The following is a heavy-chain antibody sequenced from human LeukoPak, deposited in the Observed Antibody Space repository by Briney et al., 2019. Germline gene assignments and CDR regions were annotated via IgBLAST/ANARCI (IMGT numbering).Heavy chain of an antibody. CDR3: ATGITGTTLVY. D-gene: IGHD1-7*01. V-gene: IGHV3-21*01. CDR1: GFTFSSYW. J-gene: IGHJ4*02. CDR2: ISSSSSYI. Sequence: PGGSLRLSCAASGFTFSSYWMHWVRQAPGKGLEWVSSISSSSSYIYYADSVKGRFTISRDNAKNSLYLQMNSLRAEDTAVYYCATGITGTTLVYWGQGTLVTVSS.